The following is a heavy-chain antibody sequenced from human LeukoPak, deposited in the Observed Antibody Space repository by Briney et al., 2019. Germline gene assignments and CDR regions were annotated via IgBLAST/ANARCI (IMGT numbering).Heavy chain of an antibody. CDR1: GFTFSRYW. Sequence: GGSLRLSCAASGFTFSRYWMSWVRQTPGKGLEWVANIKEDGGEKYYVDSVKGRFTISRDNAKSSLFLQMSSLRTEDTAVYYCATTRGFDYWGQGTLVTVSS. V-gene: IGHV3-7*03. CDR3: ATTRGFDY. CDR2: IKEDGGEK. J-gene: IGHJ4*02. D-gene: IGHD1-1*01.